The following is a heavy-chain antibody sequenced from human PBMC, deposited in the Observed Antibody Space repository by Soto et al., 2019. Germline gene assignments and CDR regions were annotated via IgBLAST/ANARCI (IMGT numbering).Heavy chain of an antibody. CDR3: ARVPYDSSGYYPPSNWFDS. CDR2: IIPIFGTA. Sequence: QVQLVQSGAEVKKPGSSVKVSCKASGGTFSSYAISWVRQAPGQGLEWMGGIIPIFGTANYAQKFQGRVTITAEESKSTAYMALSSLRSEDTAVYYCARVPYDSSGYYPPSNWFDSWGQGTLVTVSS. J-gene: IGHJ5*01. D-gene: IGHD3-22*01. V-gene: IGHV1-69*01. CDR1: GGTFSSYA.